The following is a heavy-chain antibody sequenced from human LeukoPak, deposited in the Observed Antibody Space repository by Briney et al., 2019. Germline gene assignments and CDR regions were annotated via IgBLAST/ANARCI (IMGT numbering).Heavy chain of an antibody. Sequence: SETLSLTCTVSGGSISSYYWSWIRQPPGKGLEWIGYIYYSGSTNYNPSLKSRVTISVDTSKNQFSLKLSSVTAADTAVYYCARQSVGATLDYWGQGTLVTVSS. CDR2: IYYSGST. CDR3: ARQSVGATLDY. CDR1: GGSISSYY. D-gene: IGHD1-26*01. V-gene: IGHV4-59*08. J-gene: IGHJ4*02.